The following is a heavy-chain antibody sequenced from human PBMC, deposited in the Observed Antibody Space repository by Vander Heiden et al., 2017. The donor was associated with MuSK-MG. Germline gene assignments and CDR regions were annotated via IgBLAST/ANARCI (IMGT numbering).Heavy chain of an antibody. CDR1: GGSISSYS. J-gene: IGHJ5*02. CDR3: ARERGAYCSGGSCYYDR. D-gene: IGHD2-15*01. CDR2: IYYSGST. Sequence: QVQLQESGPGLVKPSETLSLTCTVSGGSISSYSWSWIRQPPGKGLEWIGYIYYSGSTNYNPSLKSRVTISVDTSKNQFSLKLSSVTAADTAVYYCARERGAYCSGGSCYYDRWGQGTLVTVSS. V-gene: IGHV4-59*01.